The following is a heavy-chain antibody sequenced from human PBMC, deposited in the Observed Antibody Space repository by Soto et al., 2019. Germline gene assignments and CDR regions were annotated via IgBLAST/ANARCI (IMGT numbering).Heavy chain of an antibody. CDR2: ISAFNGNT. CDR3: ARAVSHVYPYSYNDV. V-gene: IGHV1-18*01. J-gene: IGHJ6*03. CDR1: GYTFTTYD. Sequence: ASVKVSCKASGYTFTTYDISWVRQAPGQGLEWMGWISAFNGNTSYAQKLQGRVTMTTDTSTSTAYMELRSLRSDDTAVYYCARAVSHVYPYSYNDVRGKRTTLTVSS. D-gene: IGHD2-8*01.